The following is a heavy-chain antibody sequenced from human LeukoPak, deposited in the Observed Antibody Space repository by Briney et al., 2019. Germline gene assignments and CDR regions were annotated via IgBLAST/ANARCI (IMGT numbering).Heavy chain of an antibody. CDR3: ARQRSDFWSGYGAFDI. Sequence: SETLSLTCTVSGGSISSSSYYWGWIRQPPGKGLEWIGSIYYSGSTYYNPSLKSQVTISVDTSKNQFSLKLSSVTAADTAVYYCARQRSDFWSGYGAFDIWGQGTMVTVSS. V-gene: IGHV4-39*01. D-gene: IGHD3-3*01. J-gene: IGHJ3*02. CDR1: GGSISSSSYY. CDR2: IYYSGST.